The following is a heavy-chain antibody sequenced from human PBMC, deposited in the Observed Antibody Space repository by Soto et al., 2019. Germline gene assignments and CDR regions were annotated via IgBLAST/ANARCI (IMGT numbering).Heavy chain of an antibody. CDR3: ARSLWSPYCYNGLDV. CDR2: INSGGNIT. D-gene: IGHD2-21*01. Sequence: GGSLRLSCVASGFALSRYWMYWVRQVPGKGLVWVSHINSGGNITPYADSVRSRFTISRDNSKNTLYLDMHSLTTDDSAVYFCARSLWSPYCYNGLDVWGHGTTVTVSS. CDR1: GFALSRYW. V-gene: IGHV3-74*01. J-gene: IGHJ6*02.